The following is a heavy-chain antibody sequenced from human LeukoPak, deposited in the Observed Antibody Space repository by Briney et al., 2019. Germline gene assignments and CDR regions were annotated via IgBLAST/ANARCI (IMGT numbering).Heavy chain of an antibody. CDR3: ASEHGGPYGSGSYHPMGY. CDR1: GYTFTGYY. CDR2: IIPIFGTA. Sequence: SVKVSCKASGYTFTGYYMHWVRQAPGQGLEWMGGIIPIFGTANYAQKFQGRVTITADESTSTAYMELSSLRSEDTAVYYCASEHGGPYGSGSYHPMGYWGQGTLVTVSS. J-gene: IGHJ4*02. D-gene: IGHD3-10*01. V-gene: IGHV1-69*13.